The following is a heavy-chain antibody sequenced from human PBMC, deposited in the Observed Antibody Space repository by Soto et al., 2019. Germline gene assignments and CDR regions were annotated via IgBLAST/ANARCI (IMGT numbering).Heavy chain of an antibody. J-gene: IGHJ5*02. CDR1: GGSISSGGYY. CDR2: IYYSGST. V-gene: IGHV4-31*03. CDR3: ARAYCSSTSCDTLNWFDP. D-gene: IGHD2-2*01. Sequence: QVQLQESGPGLVKPSQSLSLTCTVSGGSISSGGYYWSWIRQHPGKGLEWIGYIYYSGSTYYNPSLKSRVTILVDPSKNQFSLKLSSVTAADTAVYYCARAYCSSTSCDTLNWFDPWGQGTLVTVSS.